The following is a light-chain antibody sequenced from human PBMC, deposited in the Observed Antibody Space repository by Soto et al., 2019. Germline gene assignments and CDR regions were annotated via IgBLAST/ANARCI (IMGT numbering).Light chain of an antibody. CDR2: KAS. CDR1: QGVSRW. V-gene: IGKV1-5*03. Sequence: DIQMTGSPSTLCASVGDRVTITCRASQGVSRWLAWYQQKAGKAPKLLIYKASSLESGVPSRFSGSGCETEFTLTISSLQPDDFATYYCQQYNFCPWTFGQGTKVEIK. J-gene: IGKJ1*01. CDR3: QQYNFCPWT.